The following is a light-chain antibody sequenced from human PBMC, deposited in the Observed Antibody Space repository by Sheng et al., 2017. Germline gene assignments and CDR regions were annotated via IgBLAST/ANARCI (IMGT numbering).Light chain of an antibody. V-gene: IGKV1-5*03. CDR3: QRYNSYSFT. Sequence: DIQMTQSPSTLSASVGDRVTITCRASQSISSWLAWYQQKQGKAPKLLIYKASSLESGVPSRFSGSGSGTEFTLTISSLQPDDFATYYCQRYNSYSFTFGPGTKVDIK. CDR2: KAS. J-gene: IGKJ3*01. CDR1: QSISSW.